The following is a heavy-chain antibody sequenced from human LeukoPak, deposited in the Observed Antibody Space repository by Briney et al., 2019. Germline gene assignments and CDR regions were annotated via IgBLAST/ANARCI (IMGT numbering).Heavy chain of an antibody. CDR2: IYDRGTT. J-gene: IGHJ4*02. CDR1: GGSISSYY. CDR3: ARGRTFDN. Sequence: SETLSLTCTVSGGSISSYYWSWIRQPPGKGLEWIGNIYDRGTTKYNPSLKSRVTISVDTSKNQFSLRLSSVTAADTAVYYCARGRTFDNWGQGTLVTVSS. V-gene: IGHV4-59*01.